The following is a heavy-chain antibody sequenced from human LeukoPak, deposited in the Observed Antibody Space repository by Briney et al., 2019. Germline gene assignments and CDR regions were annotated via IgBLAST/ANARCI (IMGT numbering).Heavy chain of an antibody. Sequence: GGSLRLSCVSSGFTFSDNWMKWVREAPGKGREWVASTNEDGSGTFSVGSVKDLITISRDNTMNSLDLQINSLTVEDTAIYYCARDDGDVWGTGTTVTVSS. J-gene: IGHJ6*04. CDR1: GFTFSDNW. CDR3: ARDDGDV. CDR2: TNEDGSGT. V-gene: IGHV3-7*01.